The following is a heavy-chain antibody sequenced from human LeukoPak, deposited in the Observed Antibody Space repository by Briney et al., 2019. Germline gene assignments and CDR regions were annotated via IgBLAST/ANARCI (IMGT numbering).Heavy chain of an antibody. D-gene: IGHD5-12*01. CDR1: GGSFSGYY. CDR3: AREGDIAFDY. Sequence: SETLSLTCAVYGGSFSGYYWSWIRQPPGKGLEWIGEINHSGSTNYNPSLKSRVTISVGTSKNQFSLKLSSVTAADTAVYYCAREGDIAFDYWGQGTLVTVSS. CDR2: INHSGST. J-gene: IGHJ4*02. V-gene: IGHV4-34*01.